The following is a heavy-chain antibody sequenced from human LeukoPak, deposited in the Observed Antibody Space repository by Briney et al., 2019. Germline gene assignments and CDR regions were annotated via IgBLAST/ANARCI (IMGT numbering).Heavy chain of an antibody. D-gene: IGHD3-22*01. J-gene: IGHJ4*02. CDR1: GGSISSYY. CDR3: ARLHVDSSGYYFDY. Sequence: SETLSLTCTVSGGSISSYYWSWIRQPPGKGLEWIGYIYYSGSTNYNPSLKSRVTISVDTSKNQFSLKLSSVTAADTAVYYCARLHVDSSGYYFDYWGQGTLVTVSS. CDR2: IYYSGST. V-gene: IGHV4-59*01.